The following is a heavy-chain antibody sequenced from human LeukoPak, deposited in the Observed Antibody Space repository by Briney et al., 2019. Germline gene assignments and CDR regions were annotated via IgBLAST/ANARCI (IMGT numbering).Heavy chain of an antibody. CDR3: ARGPFTTVTFDY. Sequence: ASVKVSCKASGGTFSSYAISWVRQAPGQGLEWMGRIIPILGIANYAQKFQGRVTITADKSTSTAYMELSSLRSEDTAVYYCARGPFTTVTFDYWGQGTLVTVSS. CDR2: IIPILGIA. J-gene: IGHJ4*02. CDR1: GGTFSSYA. V-gene: IGHV1-69*04. D-gene: IGHD4-11*01.